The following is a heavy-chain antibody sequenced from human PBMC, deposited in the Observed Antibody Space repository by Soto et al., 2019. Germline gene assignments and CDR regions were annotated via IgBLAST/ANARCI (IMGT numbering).Heavy chain of an antibody. V-gene: IGHV3-23*01. J-gene: IGHJ3*02. Sequence: GGSLRLSCAASGFTFSSYAMSWVRQAPGKGLEWVSAISGSGGSTYYADSVKGRFTISRDNSKNTLYLQMNSLRAEDTAVYYCAIRSGSYYGAWVGAFAIWGKGTMVTV. CDR1: GFTFSSYA. CDR2: ISGSGGST. CDR3: AIRSGSYYGAWVGAFAI. D-gene: IGHD1-26*01.